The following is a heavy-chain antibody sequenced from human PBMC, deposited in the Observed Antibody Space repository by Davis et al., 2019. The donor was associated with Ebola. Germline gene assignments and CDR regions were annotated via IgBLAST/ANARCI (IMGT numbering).Heavy chain of an antibody. J-gene: IGHJ5*01. CDR2: ITGSGVNT. CDR1: GFTFSSYP. D-gene: IGHD3-22*01. V-gene: IGHV3-23*01. CDR3: ARPSSGSYRPFDS. Sequence: LGGSLRLSCAASGFTFSSYPMRWVRQAPGKGLEWVSSITGSGVNTYYADSVKGRFTISRDNSKNTLFLQMNSLRVEDTAVYYCARPSSGSYRPFDSWGQGTLVTVSS.